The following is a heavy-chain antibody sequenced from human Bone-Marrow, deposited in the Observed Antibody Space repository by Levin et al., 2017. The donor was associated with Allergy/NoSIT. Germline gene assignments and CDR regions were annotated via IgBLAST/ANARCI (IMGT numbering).Heavy chain of an antibody. CDR3: AREDCSSTSRHSYHYYYYMDA. Sequence: GESLKISCAASGFTFSSYSMNWVRQAPGKGLEWVSYISSSSSTIYYADSVKGRFTISRDNAKNSLYLQMNSLRDEETDVYYCAREDCSSTSRHSYHYYYYMDAWRQGTTVTVPS. CDR1: GFTFSSYS. CDR2: ISSSSSTI. D-gene: IGHD2-2*01. J-gene: IGHJ6*03. V-gene: IGHV3-48*02.